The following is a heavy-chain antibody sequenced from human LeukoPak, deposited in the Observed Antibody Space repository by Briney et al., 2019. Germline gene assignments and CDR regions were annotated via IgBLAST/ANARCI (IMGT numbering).Heavy chain of an antibody. Sequence: ASVKVSCKASGYTFTGYYMHCVRQAPGQGLEWMGWINPNSGGTNYAQKFQGRVTMTRDTSISTAYMELSRLRSDDTAVYYCARARVEWELLLDYWGQGTLVTVSS. V-gene: IGHV1-2*02. J-gene: IGHJ4*02. CDR1: GYTFTGYY. D-gene: IGHD1-26*01. CDR2: INPNSGGT. CDR3: ARARVEWELLLDY.